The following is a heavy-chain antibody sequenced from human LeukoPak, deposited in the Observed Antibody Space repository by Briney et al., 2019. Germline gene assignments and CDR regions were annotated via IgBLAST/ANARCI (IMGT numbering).Heavy chain of an antibody. V-gene: IGHV3-30*02. CDR3: AKDRIAAAVILYNWFDP. J-gene: IGHJ5*02. CDR1: GFTFSSYG. Sequence: GGSLRLSCAASGFTFSSYGMHWVRQAPGKGLEWVAFIRYDGSNKYYADSVKGRFTISRDNSKNTLYLQMNSLRAEDTAVYYCAKDRIAAAVILYNWFDPWVQGTLVTVSS. D-gene: IGHD6-13*01. CDR2: IRYDGSNK.